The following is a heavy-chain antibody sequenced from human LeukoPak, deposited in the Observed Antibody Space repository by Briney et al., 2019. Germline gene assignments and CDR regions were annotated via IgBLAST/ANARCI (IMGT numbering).Heavy chain of an antibody. Sequence: GASVKVSCKASGYTFTSYYMHWVRQAPGQGLEWMGIINPSGGSTSYAQKFQGRVTMTRDMSTSTVYMELSSLRSEDTAVYYCAREGPVDSGYDYPFDYWGQGTLVTVSS. CDR1: GYTFTSYY. V-gene: IGHV1-46*01. J-gene: IGHJ4*02. CDR3: AREGPVDSGYDYPFDY. CDR2: INPSGGST. D-gene: IGHD5-12*01.